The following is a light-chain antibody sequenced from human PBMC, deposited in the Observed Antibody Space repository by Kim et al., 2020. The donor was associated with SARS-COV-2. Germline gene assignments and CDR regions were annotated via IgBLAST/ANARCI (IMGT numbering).Light chain of an antibody. V-gene: IGKV1-17*01. J-gene: IGKJ5*01. CDR1: QNIRDD. CDR2: GAS. CDR3: LQHNTYPIT. Sequence: ASVGNRVTLTCRATQNIRDDFGWCQHSPGSAPTRLIYGASSLQNVVPSRVSGRVSRTEISLSLSTVQPVDLATYICLQHNTYPITFGHGARLEIK.